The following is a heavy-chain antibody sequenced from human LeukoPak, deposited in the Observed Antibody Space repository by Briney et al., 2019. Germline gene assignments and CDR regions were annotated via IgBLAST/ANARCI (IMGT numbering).Heavy chain of an antibody. V-gene: IGHV4-59*01. D-gene: IGHD3-10*01. CDR2: IYYSGST. CDR1: GGSISSYY. CDR3: ARGQYASGSFRFDC. J-gene: IGHJ4*02. Sequence: SETLSLTCTVSGGSISSYYWSWIRQPPGKGLEWIGYIYYSGSTNYNTSLKSRVTISVDTSKNQFSLKLSSLTAADTAVYYCARGQYASGSFRFDCWGQGTLVTASS.